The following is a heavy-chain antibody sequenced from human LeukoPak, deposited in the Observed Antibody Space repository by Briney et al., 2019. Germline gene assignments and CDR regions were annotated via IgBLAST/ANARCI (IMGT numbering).Heavy chain of an antibody. J-gene: IGHJ4*02. CDR2: IYYSGST. Sequence: SETLSLTCTVSGDSISSGGYYWSWIRQPPGKGLEWIGSIYYSGSTYYNPSLKSRVTISVDTSKNQFSLKLSSVTAADTAVYYCARHVTSLANYYFDYWGQGTLVTVSS. D-gene: IGHD1-1*01. CDR3: ARHVTSLANYYFDY. V-gene: IGHV4-39*01. CDR1: GDSISSGGYY.